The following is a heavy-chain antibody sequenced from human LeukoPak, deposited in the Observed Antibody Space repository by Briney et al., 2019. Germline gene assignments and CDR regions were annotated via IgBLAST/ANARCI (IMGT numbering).Heavy chain of an antibody. J-gene: IGHJ3*02. CDR2: VSHRGST. V-gene: IGHV4-38-2*02. CDR1: GYSISNGYY. CDR3: ARGAFDI. Sequence: PSETLSLTCTVSGYSISNGYYWVWIRQTPGKGLEWIASVSHRGSTYYNPSLKSRVSISIDTSKNQFSLKVDSVTAADTAVYYCARGAFDIWGQGTMVTVSS.